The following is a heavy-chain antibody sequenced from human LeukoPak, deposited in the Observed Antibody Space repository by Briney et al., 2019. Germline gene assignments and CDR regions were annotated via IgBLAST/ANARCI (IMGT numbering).Heavy chain of an antibody. CDR2: IIPIFGTA. Sequence: SVKVSCKASGGTFSSYAISWVRQAPGQGLEWMGGIIPIFGTANYAQKFQGRVTITADESTSTAYMELSSLRSEDTAVYYCARTRGSGWYLKPDYYYGMDVWGQGTTVTVSS. J-gene: IGHJ6*02. CDR3: ARTRGSGWYLKPDYYYGMDV. D-gene: IGHD6-19*01. V-gene: IGHV1-69*01. CDR1: GGTFSSYA.